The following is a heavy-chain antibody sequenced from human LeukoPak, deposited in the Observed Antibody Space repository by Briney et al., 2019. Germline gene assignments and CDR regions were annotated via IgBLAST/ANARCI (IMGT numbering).Heavy chain of an antibody. CDR2: ISWNSGSI. D-gene: IGHD3-3*01. CDR3: ARLGWDYDFWSGYYHMDV. J-gene: IGHJ6*03. V-gene: IGHV3-9*01. Sequence: GGSLRLSCAASGFTFDDYDMHWARQAPGKGLEWVSGISWNSGSIGYADSVKGRFTISRDNAKNSLYLQMNSLRAEDTAVYYCARLGWDYDFWSGYYHMDVWGKGTTVTVSS. CDR1: GFTFDDYD.